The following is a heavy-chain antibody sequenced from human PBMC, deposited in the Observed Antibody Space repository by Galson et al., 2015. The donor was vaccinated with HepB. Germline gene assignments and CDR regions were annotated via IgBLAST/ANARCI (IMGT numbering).Heavy chain of an antibody. D-gene: IGHD1-1*01. CDR3: AREQLELHFDY. CDR1: GGSISSSNW. Sequence: LSLTCAVSGGSISSSNWWSWVRQPPGKGLEWIGEIYYSGSTYYNPSLKSRVTISVDTSKNQFSLKLSSVTAADTAVYYCAREQLELHFDYWGQGTLVTVSS. V-gene: IGHV4-4*02. J-gene: IGHJ4*02. CDR2: IYYSGST.